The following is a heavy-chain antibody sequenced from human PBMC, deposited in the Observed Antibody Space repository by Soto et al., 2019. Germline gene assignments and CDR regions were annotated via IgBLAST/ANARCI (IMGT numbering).Heavy chain of an antibody. CDR3: ARDYYDSSGYYGSHDAFEF. Sequence: ASVKVSCKASGYTFTSYGISWVRQAPGQGLEWMGWISAYNGNTNYAQKLQGRVTMTTDTSTSTAYMELRSLRSDDTAVYYCARDYYDSSGYYGSHDAFEFWAQGTMVT. J-gene: IGHJ3*01. V-gene: IGHV1-18*01. CDR1: GYTFTSYG. CDR2: ISAYNGNT. D-gene: IGHD3-22*01.